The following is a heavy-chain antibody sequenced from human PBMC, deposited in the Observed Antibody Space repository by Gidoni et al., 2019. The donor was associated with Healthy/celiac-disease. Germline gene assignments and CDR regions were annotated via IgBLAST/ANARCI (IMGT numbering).Heavy chain of an antibody. V-gene: IGHV3-30*02. CDR2: IRYDGSNK. D-gene: IGHD2-15*01. CDR1: GFPFSSYG. J-gene: IGHJ4*02. CDR3: AKGAVVVVAATPTTYFDY. Sequence: VQLVESGGAVVQPGGSLRLSCAASGFPFSSYGMHWVRQGPGKGLEWEAFIRYDGSNKYYADSVKGRFTIYRDNSKNTLYLQMKSLRAEDTAVYYCAKGAVVVVAATPTTYFDYWGQGTLVTVSS.